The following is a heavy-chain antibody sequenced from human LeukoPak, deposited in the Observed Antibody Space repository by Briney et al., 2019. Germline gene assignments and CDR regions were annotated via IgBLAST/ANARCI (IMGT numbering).Heavy chain of an antibody. CDR2: ISYDGSNK. CDR3: ARDGGAVVVPAAPFDY. J-gene: IGHJ4*02. Sequence: PGGSLRLSCAASGFTFSSYAMHWVRQAPGKGLEGVEVISYDGSNKYYADSVKGRFTISRDNSKNTLYLQMNSLRAEDTAVYYCARDGGAVVVPAAPFDYWGQGTLVTVSS. D-gene: IGHD2-2*01. V-gene: IGHV3-30*04. CDR1: GFTFSSYA.